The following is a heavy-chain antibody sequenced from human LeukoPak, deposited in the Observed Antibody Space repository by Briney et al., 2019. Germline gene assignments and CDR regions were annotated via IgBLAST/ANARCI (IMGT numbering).Heavy chain of an antibody. CDR2: INDSGDT. D-gene: IGHD1/OR15-1a*01. CDR3: ARETSTWNSFEY. CDR1: GGSFSGYY. Sequence: SSETLSLTCAVYGGSFSGYYWSWIRQSPGRGLEWIGQINDSGDTDYNPSLKSRVTISIDTSKKQFSLRLRSVTAADTALYYCARETSTWNSFEYWGQGTAVTVSS. J-gene: IGHJ4*02. V-gene: IGHV4-34*01.